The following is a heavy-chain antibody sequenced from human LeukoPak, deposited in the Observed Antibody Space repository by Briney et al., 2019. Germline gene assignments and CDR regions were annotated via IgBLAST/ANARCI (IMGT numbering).Heavy chain of an antibody. V-gene: IGHV3-48*04. CDR1: GFTFSSYN. Sequence: GGSLRLSCAASGFTFSSYNMNWVRQAPGKGLEWVSYISGRGNTKKYADSVKGRFTISRDNGKNSLYLHMSSLRAEDTAVYCARDPPALEDFDYWGQGTQVTVSS. CDR3: ARDPPALEDFDY. CDR2: ISGRGNTK. J-gene: IGHJ4*02.